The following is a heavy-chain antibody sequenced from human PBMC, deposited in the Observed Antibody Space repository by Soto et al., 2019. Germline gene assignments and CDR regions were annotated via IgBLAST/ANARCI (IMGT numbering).Heavy chain of an antibody. CDR3: AKDIGSPPRGQLLNYYGMDV. CDR1: GFTFDDYA. CDR2: ISWDGGST. D-gene: IGHD2-2*01. V-gene: IGHV3-43D*03. J-gene: IGHJ6*02. Sequence: GGSLRLSCAASGFTFDDYAMHWVRQAPGKGLEWVYLISWDGGSTYYADSVKGRFTISRDNSKNSLYLQMNSLRAEDTALYYCAKDIGSPPRGQLLNYYGMDVWGQGTTVTVSS.